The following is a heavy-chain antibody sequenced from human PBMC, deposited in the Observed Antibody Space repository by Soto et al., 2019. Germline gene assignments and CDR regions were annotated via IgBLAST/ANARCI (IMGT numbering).Heavy chain of an antibody. CDR3: ATPPEGGYKDGMDV. V-gene: IGHV1-69*13. Sequence: SVKVSCKASGGTFRHSAISWVRQAPGHGLEWMGGIIPVFRTANYAQKFQDRVTITADESTSTAYMELYSLRAEDTAVYYCATPPEGGYKDGMDVWGQGTTVTVSS. CDR1: GGTFRHSA. D-gene: IGHD5-12*01. J-gene: IGHJ6*02. CDR2: IIPVFRTA.